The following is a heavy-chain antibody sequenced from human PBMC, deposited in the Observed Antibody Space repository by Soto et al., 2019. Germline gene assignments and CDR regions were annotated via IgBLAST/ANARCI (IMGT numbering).Heavy chain of an antibody. CDR1: GYTFSNNG. J-gene: IGHJ4*02. V-gene: IGHV1-18*01. D-gene: IGHD6-13*01. CDR2: IGGYNGKT. CDR3: ATAIAATGPADS. Sequence: VQSGGEVKKPGASVKVSCKASGYTFSNNGFTWVRQAPGQGLEWMRWIGGYNGKTNYAPKFQGRVTMTADTSTSTAHMALRGLRSDDTAVYYCATAIAATGPADSWGQGTLVTVSS.